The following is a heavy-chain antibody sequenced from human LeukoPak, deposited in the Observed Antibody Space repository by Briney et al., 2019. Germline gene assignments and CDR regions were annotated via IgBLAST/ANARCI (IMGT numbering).Heavy chain of an antibody. Sequence: GESLRLSCVASGLTFSDTNLAWIRQAPGKGLEWISYIRGVPTDLYYADSVKGRFTISRDNAKNSLYLQMSSLRAEDTAIYYCARRARDFGDSHAFDVWGQGTMVTVSS. CDR3: ARRARDFGDSHAFDV. J-gene: IGHJ3*01. CDR1: GLTFSDTN. CDR2: IRGVPTDL. D-gene: IGHD4-17*01. V-gene: IGHV3-11*01.